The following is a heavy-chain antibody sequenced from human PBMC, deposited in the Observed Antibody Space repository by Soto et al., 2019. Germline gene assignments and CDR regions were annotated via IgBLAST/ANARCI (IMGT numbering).Heavy chain of an antibody. CDR3: AGHYDSSGYLSLLFDY. J-gene: IGHJ4*02. D-gene: IGHD3-22*01. CDR2: IYYNVST. Sequence: SETLSLTCTVSGGSISSGGYYWSWIRQHPGKGLEWIGYIYYNVSTYCNPSLKSRVTISVDTSKNQFSLKLSSVTAADTAVYYCAGHYDSSGYLSLLFDYWGQGTLVTVSS. V-gene: IGHV4-31*03. CDR1: GGSISSGGYY.